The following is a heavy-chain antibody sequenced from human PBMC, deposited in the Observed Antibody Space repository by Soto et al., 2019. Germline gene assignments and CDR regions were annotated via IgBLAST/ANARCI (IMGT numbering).Heavy chain of an antibody. CDR2: INPNSGGT. D-gene: IGHD6-13*01. CDR1: GYTFTGYY. CDR3: ARVAVAGTLDYYYYYGMDV. Sequence: QVQLVQSGAEVKKPGASVKVSCKASGYTFTGYYMHWVRQAPGQGLEWMGWINPNSGGTNYAQKFQGRVTMTRDTSMSTAYMELSRLRSDDTAVCYCARVAVAGTLDYYYYYGMDVCGQGTTVTVSS. J-gene: IGHJ6*02. V-gene: IGHV1-2*02.